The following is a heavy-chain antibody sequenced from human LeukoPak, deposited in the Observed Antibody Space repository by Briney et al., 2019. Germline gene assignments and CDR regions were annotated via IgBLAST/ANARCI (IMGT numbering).Heavy chain of an antibody. CDR2: IIPIFGTA. Sequence: SVKVSCKASGGTFSSYAISWVRQAPGQGLEWMGGIIPIFGTANYAQKFQGRVTITADESTSTAYMELSSLRSEDTAVYYCARDRKRQRYFDCSPTPAGIWGQGTMVTVSS. D-gene: IGHD3-9*01. J-gene: IGHJ3*02. V-gene: IGHV1-69*13. CDR1: GGTFSSYA. CDR3: ARDRKRQRYFDCSPTPAGI.